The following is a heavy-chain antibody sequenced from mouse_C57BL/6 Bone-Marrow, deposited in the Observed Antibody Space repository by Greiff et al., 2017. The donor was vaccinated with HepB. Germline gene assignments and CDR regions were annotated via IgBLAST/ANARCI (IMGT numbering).Heavy chain of an antibody. D-gene: IGHD1-1*01. V-gene: IGHV3-6*01. CDR1: GYSITSGYY. Sequence: EVKLMESGPGLVKPSQSLSLTCSVTGYSITSGYYWNWIRQFPGNKLEWMGYISYDGSNNYNPSLKNRISITRDTSKNQFFLKLNSVTTEDTATYYCARDGYYGSSPWCAYWGQGTLVTVSA. J-gene: IGHJ3*01. CDR3: ARDGYYGSSPWCAY. CDR2: ISYDGSN.